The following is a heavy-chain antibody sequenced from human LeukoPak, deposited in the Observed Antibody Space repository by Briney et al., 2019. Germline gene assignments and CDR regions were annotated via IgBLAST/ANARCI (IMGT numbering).Heavy chain of an antibody. CDR2: ISSSGSTI. J-gene: IGHJ4*02. D-gene: IGHD4-17*01. CDR1: GFTFSSYE. V-gene: IGHV3-48*03. Sequence: GGSLRLSCAASGFTFSSYEMNWVRQAPGKGLEWVSYISSSGSTIYYADSMKGRFTISRDNAKNSLYLQMNSLRAEDTAVYYCARDGDYGDYPDYWGQGTLVTVSS. CDR3: ARDGDYGDYPDY.